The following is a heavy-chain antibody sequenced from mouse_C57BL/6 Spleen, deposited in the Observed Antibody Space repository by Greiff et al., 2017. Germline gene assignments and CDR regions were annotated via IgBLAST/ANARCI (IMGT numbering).Heavy chain of an antibody. Sequence: QVQLQQSGPELVKPGASVKISCKASGYAYSSSWMNWVKQRPGKGLEWIGRIYPGDGDTNYNGKFKGKATLTADKSSSTAYMQLSSLTSEDSAVYSGSRCDDDVYYAMDYWGQGTSVTVSS. CDR3: SRCDDDVYYAMDY. V-gene: IGHV1-82*01. D-gene: IGHD2-4*01. J-gene: IGHJ4*01. CDR2: IYPGDGDT. CDR1: GYAYSSSW.